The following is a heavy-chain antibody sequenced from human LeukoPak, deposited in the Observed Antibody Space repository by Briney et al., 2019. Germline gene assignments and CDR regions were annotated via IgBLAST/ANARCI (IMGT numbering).Heavy chain of an antibody. CDR1: GGTFSSYA. CDR2: IIPIFGTA. D-gene: IGHD5-24*01. J-gene: IGHJ4*02. Sequence: GSSVKVSCKASGGTFSSYAISWVRQAPGQGLEWMGGIIPIFGTANYAQKFQGRVTITADESTRTAYMELSSLRSEETAVYYCARMAKITPSDLWGQGTLVTVSS. V-gene: IGHV1-69*01. CDR3: ARMAKITPSDL.